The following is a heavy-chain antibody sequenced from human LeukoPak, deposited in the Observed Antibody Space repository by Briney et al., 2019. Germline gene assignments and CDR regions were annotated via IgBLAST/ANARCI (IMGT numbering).Heavy chain of an antibody. V-gene: IGHV3-48*03. CDR3: ARDTVNGPFVISLDL. CDR2: INSADNVQ. Sequence: GGFLRLSCAASGFSLRSSEMNWVRQAPGKGPEWVAHINSADNVQYYTDSVRGRFTMSRDNAKDLLFLQMNSLRDDDTAVYYCARDTVNGPFVISLDLWGQGVLVTVSS. J-gene: IGHJ5*02. CDR1: GFSLRSSE. D-gene: IGHD2-8*01.